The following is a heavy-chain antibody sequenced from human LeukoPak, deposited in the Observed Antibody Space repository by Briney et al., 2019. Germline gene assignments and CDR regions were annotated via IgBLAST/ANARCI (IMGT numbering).Heavy chain of an antibody. CDR1: GYTFTSYG. V-gene: IGHV1-18*01. Sequence: ASVKVSCKASGYTFTSYGISWVRRAPGQGLEWMGWISAYNGNTNYAQKLQGRVTMTTDTSTSTAYMELRSLRSDDTAVYYCARAIAVAGPNMNWGQGTLVTVSS. J-gene: IGHJ4*02. CDR3: ARAIAVAGPNMN. CDR2: ISAYNGNT. D-gene: IGHD6-19*01.